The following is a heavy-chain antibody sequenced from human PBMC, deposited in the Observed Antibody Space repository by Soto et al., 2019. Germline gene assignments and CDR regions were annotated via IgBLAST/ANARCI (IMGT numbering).Heavy chain of an antibody. CDR2: MNPNSGNT. J-gene: IGHJ6*03. CDR1: GYTFTSYD. CDR3: ARGPGSWYYYYMDV. D-gene: IGHD6-13*01. Sequence: QVQLVQSGAEVKKPGASVKVSCKASGYTFTSYDINWVRQATGQGLEWMGWMNPNSGNTGYAQKFQGRVTMTRNTSISTAYMERSSLRSEDPAVYYCARGPGSWYYYYMDVWGKGTTVTVSS. V-gene: IGHV1-8*01.